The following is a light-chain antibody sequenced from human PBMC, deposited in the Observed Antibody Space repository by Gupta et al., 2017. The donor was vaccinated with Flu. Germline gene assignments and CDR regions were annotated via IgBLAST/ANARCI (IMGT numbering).Light chain of an antibody. CDR2: LGS. Sequence: DIVMTQSPLSLPVTPGEQASISCRSSQILLHSSGYNLLDWYLQRPGQPPQLLIYLGSNRAAGVPDRFSVTGSGTDFTLKISRVEAEDVGVYYCMQALQIPPTFGGGTRVEIK. CDR1: QILLHSSGYNL. J-gene: IGKJ4*01. CDR3: MQALQIPPT. V-gene: IGKV2-28*01.